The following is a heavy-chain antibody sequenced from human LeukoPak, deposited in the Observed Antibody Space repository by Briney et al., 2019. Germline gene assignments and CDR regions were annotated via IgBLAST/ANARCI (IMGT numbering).Heavy chain of an antibody. CDR2: INHSGST. Sequence: SETLSLTCAVYGGSFSGYYWSWIRQPQGKGLEWIGEINHSGSTNYNPSLKSRVTISVDTSKNQFSLKLSSVTAADTAVYYCARGMRDTPNDYATDYWGQGTLVTVSS. J-gene: IGHJ4*02. D-gene: IGHD4-17*01. CDR3: ARGMRDTPNDYATDY. V-gene: IGHV4-34*01. CDR1: GGSFSGYY.